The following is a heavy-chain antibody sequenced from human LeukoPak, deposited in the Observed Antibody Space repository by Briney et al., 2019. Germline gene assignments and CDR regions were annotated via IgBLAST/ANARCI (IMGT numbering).Heavy chain of an antibody. CDR2: INPNSGGT. CDR3: ARDDFWSGSSHPTD. J-gene: IGHJ4*02. CDR1: GYTFTGYY. D-gene: IGHD3-3*01. Sequence: AASVKVSCKASGYTFTGYYMHWVRQAPGQGLEWMGWINPNSGGTNYAQKFQGRVTMTRDTSISTAYMELSRLRSDDTAVYYCARDDFWSGSSHPTDWGQGTLVTVSS. V-gene: IGHV1-2*02.